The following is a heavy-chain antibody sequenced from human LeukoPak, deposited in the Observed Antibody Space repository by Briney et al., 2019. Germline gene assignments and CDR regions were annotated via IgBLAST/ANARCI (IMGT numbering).Heavy chain of an antibody. Sequence: PSETLSLTCAVYGGSFSGYYWSWIRQPPGKGLEWIGEINHSGSTNYNPSLKSRVTISVDTSKNQFSLKLSSVTAADTAVYYCARGVRIAVAGTNWFDPWGQGTLVTVSS. CDR1: GGSFSGYY. V-gene: IGHV4-34*01. CDR3: ARGVRIAVAGTNWFDP. D-gene: IGHD6-19*01. J-gene: IGHJ5*02. CDR2: INHSGST.